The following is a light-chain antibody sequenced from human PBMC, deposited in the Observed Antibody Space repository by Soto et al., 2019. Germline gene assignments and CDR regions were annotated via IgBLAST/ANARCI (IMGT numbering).Light chain of an antibody. Sequence: QSVVTPPPSASGAPGQGVTISCSGSSSNIGGNIVNWYQQLPGTAPKLLIFGNDQRPSWVPDRFSGSKSGTSASLAISGLQSEDEANYYCAAWDDSLNGVVFGGGTKVTVL. CDR2: GND. V-gene: IGLV1-44*01. CDR1: SSNIGGNI. CDR3: AAWDDSLNGVV. J-gene: IGLJ2*01.